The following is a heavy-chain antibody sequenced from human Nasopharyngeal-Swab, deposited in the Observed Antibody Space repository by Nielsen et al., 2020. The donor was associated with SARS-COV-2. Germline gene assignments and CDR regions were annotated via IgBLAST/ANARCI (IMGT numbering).Heavy chain of an antibody. Sequence: SETLSLTCTVSGCSISSYYWGWIRQSPGKGLEWIGTIFSSGSTYNPSLKSRVTMSVDTSKNQFSLKLTSVTAADTAVYYCARDESGDYLGLPFDHWGRGTLVTVSS. CDR3: ARDESGDYLGLPFDH. V-gene: IGHV4-4*07. D-gene: IGHD4-17*01. J-gene: IGHJ4*02. CDR1: GCSISSYY. CDR2: IFSSGST.